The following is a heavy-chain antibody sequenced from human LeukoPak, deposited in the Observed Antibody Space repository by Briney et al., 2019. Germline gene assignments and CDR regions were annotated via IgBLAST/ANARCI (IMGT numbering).Heavy chain of an antibody. CDR2: IKQDGSEK. V-gene: IGHV3-7*01. D-gene: IGHD3-10*01. CDR1: GFTFSSYW. J-gene: IGHJ4*02. CDR3: ARGLSPTRRESDY. Sequence: GGSLRLSCPASGFTFSSYWMSWVRQAPGKGLEWVANIKQDGSEKYYVDSVKGRFTISRDNAKNSLYLQMNSLRAEDTAVYYCARGLSPTRRESDYWGQGTLVTVSS.